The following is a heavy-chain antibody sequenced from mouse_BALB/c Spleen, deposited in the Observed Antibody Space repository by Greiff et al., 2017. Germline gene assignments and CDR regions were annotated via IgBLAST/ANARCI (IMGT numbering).Heavy chain of an antibody. V-gene: IGHV2-6-4*01. CDR1: GFSLSRYS. CDR2: IWGGGST. CDR3: ARRTATGGYYFDY. J-gene: IGHJ2*01. D-gene: IGHD1-2*01. Sequence: VKLVESGPGLVAPSQSLSITCTVSGFSLSRYSVHWVRQPPGKGLEWLGMIWGGGSTDYNSALKSRLSISKDNSKSQVFLKMNSLQNDDTAMYYCARRTATGGYYFDYWGQGTTLTVSS.